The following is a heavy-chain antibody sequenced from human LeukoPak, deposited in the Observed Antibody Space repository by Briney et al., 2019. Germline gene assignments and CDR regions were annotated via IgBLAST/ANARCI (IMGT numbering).Heavy chain of an antibody. D-gene: IGHD3-22*01. CDR1: GFTFSNYA. CDR2: ILASGETT. V-gene: IGHV3-23*01. CDR3: AKNYYDSSGPYSWVFDY. Sequence: GGSLRLSCPASGFTFSNYAMTWVRQAPGKGLEWVSRILASGETTYYAHSVKGRFTISRHNSKNTLYLQMNSLRAEDTAIYYCAKNYYDSSGPYSWVFDYWGQGTLVTVSS. J-gene: IGHJ4*02.